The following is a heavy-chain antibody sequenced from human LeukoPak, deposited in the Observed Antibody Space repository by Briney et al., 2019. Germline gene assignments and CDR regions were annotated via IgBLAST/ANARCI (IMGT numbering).Heavy chain of an antibody. CDR2: ISSNGGST. CDR3: ARGGRGSAAVVAPRSFDI. V-gene: IGHV3-64D*06. D-gene: IGHD3-22*01. CDR1: GFTFSSYA. J-gene: IGHJ3*02. Sequence: PGGSLRLSCSASGFTFSSYAMHWVRQAPGKGLEYVSAISSNGGSTYYADSVKGRFTISRDNSKNTLYLQMSSLRAEDTAVYYCARGGRGSAAVVAPRSFDIWGQGTMVTVSS.